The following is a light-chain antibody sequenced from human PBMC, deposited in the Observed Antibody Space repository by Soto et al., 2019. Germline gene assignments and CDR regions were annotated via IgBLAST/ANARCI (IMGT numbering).Light chain of an antibody. V-gene: IGLV1-40*01. CDR2: GNS. CDR3: QSYDSSLSHVV. Sequence: QSVLTQPPSVSGAPGQRVTISCTGSSSNIGAGYDVHWYQQLPGTAPKLLIYGNSNRPSGVPDRFSGSKSGTSAFLAITGLQAEDEADYYCQSYDSSLSHVVFGGGTQLTVL. J-gene: IGLJ2*01. CDR1: SSNIGAGYD.